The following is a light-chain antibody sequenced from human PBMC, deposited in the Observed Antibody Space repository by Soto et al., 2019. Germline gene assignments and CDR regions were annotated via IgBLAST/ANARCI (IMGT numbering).Light chain of an antibody. CDR3: AAWDVSLKGFV. V-gene: IGLV1-44*01. Sequence: QSVLTQPPSASGTPGQRVTFSCSGGSSNIGINTVNWYRQLPGTAPQLLISDNHRRPSGVPDRFSGSKSGTSASLAISGLQSEDEAPYLCAAWDVSLKGFVFGTGPKDTVL. CDR1: SSNIGINT. CDR2: DNH. J-gene: IGLJ1*01.